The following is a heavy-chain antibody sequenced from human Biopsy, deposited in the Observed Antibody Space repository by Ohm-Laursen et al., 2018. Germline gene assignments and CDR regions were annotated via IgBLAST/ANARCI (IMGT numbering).Heavy chain of an antibody. CDR3: ARNTGWYGDLYYFDY. CDR1: GYSFTSYY. Sequence: SVKVSCKTSGYSFTSYYMHWVRQAPGQGLEWMGMINPSGSTTSYPQIFRGRVTMTRDTSKSTVYMELSSLRSADTAVYFCARNTGWYGDLYYFDYWGQGALVTVSS. D-gene: IGHD6-19*01. J-gene: IGHJ4*02. V-gene: IGHV1-46*01. CDR2: INPSGSTT.